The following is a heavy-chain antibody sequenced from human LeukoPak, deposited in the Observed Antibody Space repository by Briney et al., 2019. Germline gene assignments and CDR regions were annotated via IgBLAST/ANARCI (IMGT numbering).Heavy chain of an antibody. V-gene: IGHV3-9*01. D-gene: IGHD2-2*01. J-gene: IGHJ6*03. CDR3: AKDQRDCSSTSCSYYYYYYMDV. CDR1: GFTFDDYA. Sequence: GGSLRLSCAASGFTFDDYAMHWVRQAPGKGLEWVSGISWNSGSIGYADSVKGRFTISRDNAKNSLYLQMNSLRAEDTALYYCAKDQRDCSSTSCSYYYYYYMDVWGKGTTVTVSS. CDR2: ISWNSGSI.